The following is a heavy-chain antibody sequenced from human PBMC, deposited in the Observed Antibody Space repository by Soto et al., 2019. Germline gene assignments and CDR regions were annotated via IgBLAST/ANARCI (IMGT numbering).Heavy chain of an antibody. CDR1: GGTFSRFA. D-gene: IGHD2-15*01. Sequence: QVQLVQSGAEVKKPGSSVRVSCKASGGTFSRFAISWVRQAPGQGLEWVGKIIPSFATPNYAKKFQGRVTLTADESTSTDYTEVRGMRSDDTALYYWARNRGGGCSGGSCSPVEEMDVWGQGTTVTVSS. J-gene: IGHJ6*02. V-gene: IGHV1-69*18. CDR2: IIPSFATP. CDR3: ARNRGGGCSGGSCSPVEEMDV.